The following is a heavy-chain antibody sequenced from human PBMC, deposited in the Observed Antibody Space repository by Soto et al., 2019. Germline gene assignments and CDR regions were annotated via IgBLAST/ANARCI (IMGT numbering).Heavy chain of an antibody. CDR3: AKADSNYARRFSYDCMDV. CDR2: ISGYNGNT. CDR1: GYTFRSYG. Sequence: QVQLVQSGTEVKKPGASVKVSCQASGYTFRSYGISWVRQAPGQGLERMGWISGYNGNTHYSQKFQGKVTMTTDTSTRTAYMELRNLRSDDTAVYYCAKADSNYARRFSYDCMDVWGTGTMVTVSS. J-gene: IGHJ6*03. D-gene: IGHD4-4*01. V-gene: IGHV1-18*01.